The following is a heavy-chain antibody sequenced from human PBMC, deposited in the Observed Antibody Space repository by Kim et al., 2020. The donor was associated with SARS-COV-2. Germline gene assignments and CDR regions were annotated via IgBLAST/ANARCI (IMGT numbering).Heavy chain of an antibody. CDR3: ARGRYYGSGTPRGNYYYGMDV. CDR1: GGSISSGGYY. Sequence: SETLSLTCTVSGGSISSGGYYWSWIRQHPGKGLEWIGYIYYSGSTYYNPSLKSRVTISVDTSKNQFSLKLSSVTAADTAVYYCARGRYYGSGTPRGNYYYGMDVWGQGTTVTVSS. V-gene: IGHV4-31*03. J-gene: IGHJ6*02. D-gene: IGHD3-10*01. CDR2: IYYSGST.